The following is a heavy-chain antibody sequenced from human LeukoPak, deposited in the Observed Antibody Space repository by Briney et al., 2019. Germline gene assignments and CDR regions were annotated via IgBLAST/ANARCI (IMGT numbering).Heavy chain of an antibody. CDR2: INPNSGGT. Sequence: GASVKVSCKASGYTFTGYYMHWVRQAPGQGLEWMGWINPNSGGTNYAQKFQGRVTMTRDTSISTAYMELSRLRSDDTAVYYCARDTAAGLNWFDPWGQGTLVTVSS. J-gene: IGHJ5*02. CDR3: ARDTAAGLNWFDP. CDR1: GYTFTGYY. D-gene: IGHD6-13*01. V-gene: IGHV1-2*02.